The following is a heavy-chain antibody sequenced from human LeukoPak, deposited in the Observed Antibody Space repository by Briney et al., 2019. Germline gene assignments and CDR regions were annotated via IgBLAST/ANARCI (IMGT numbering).Heavy chain of an antibody. J-gene: IGHJ4*02. Sequence: PSETLSLTCAVYGASYNAYYWSWIRQPPGKGLEWIGDIDHRGTDTYNPSLKSRLTISADASKNQFSLKLNSVTDAETAVYYCAVGITILGVAASFDCWGQGNLVIVSS. CDR1: GASYNAYY. CDR3: AVGITILGVAASFDC. V-gene: IGHV4-34*01. CDR2: IDHRGTD. D-gene: IGHD3-3*01.